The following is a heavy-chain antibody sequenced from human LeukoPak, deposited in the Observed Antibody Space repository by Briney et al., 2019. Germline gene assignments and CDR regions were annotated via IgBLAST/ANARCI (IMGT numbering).Heavy chain of an antibody. CDR3: AKDRRIAAAGLFDY. CDR2: ISGSGGST. V-gene: IGHV3-23*01. CDR1: GFTFSDYY. Sequence: PGGSLRLSCAASGFTFSDYYMSWVRQAPGKGLEWVSAISGSGGSTYYADSVKGRFTISRDNSKNTLYLQMNSLRAEDTAVYYCAKDRRIAAAGLFDYWGQGTLVTVSS. J-gene: IGHJ4*02. D-gene: IGHD6-13*01.